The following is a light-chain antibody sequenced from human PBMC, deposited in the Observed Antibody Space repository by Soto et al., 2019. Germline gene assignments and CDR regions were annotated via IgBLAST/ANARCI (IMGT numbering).Light chain of an antibody. CDR1: QSVSNNY. CDR2: GAS. V-gene: IGKV3-20*01. Sequence: VVTQSPGTLSLSTGERATLSCRASQSVSNNYLAWYQQKPGQAPRLLIYGASNRATGIPDRFSGSGSGTDFTLTISRLEPDDFAVYYCQQYGSSGTFGQGTKVDIK. CDR3: QQYGSSGT. J-gene: IGKJ1*01.